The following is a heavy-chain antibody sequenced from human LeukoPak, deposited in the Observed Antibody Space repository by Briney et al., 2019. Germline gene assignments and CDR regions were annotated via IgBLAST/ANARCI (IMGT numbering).Heavy chain of an antibody. D-gene: IGHD3-10*01. CDR2: ISYDGSNK. CDR3: AKGGSITMVRTRMDV. V-gene: IGHV3-30*18. J-gene: IGHJ6*02. CDR1: GFIFSSYG. Sequence: GRSLRRSCAASGFIFSSYGMHWVRQAPGKGLEWVAAISYDGSNKYYADSVKGRFSISRDNSKKTLYLQMNSLRAEDTAVYYCAKGGSITMVRTRMDVWGQGTTVTVSS.